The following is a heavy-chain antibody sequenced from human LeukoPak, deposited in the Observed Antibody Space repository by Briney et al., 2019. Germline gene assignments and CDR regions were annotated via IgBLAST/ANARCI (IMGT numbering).Heavy chain of an antibody. CDR3: AREPFGLSTNKRWFDP. CDR1: GGTFSSYA. J-gene: IGHJ5*02. Sequence: ASVKVSCKASGGTFSSYAISWVRQAPGQGLEWMGGIIPIFGTANYAQKFQGRVTITADKSTSTAYMELSSLRSEDTAVYYCAREPFGLSTNKRWFDPWGQGTLVTVSS. D-gene: IGHD2-2*01. V-gene: IGHV1-69*06. CDR2: IIPIFGTA.